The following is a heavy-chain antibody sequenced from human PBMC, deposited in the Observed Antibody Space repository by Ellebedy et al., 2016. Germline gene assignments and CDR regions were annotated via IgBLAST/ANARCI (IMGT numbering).Heavy chain of an antibody. V-gene: IGHV4-34*09. Sequence: SETLSLXXAVYGGSFSGYYWSWIRQPPGKGLEWIGEINHSGSTNYNPSLKSRVTISVDTSKNQFSLKLSSVTAADTAMYYCARGAAYYYERNYYYYMDVWGKGTTVTVSS. D-gene: IGHD3-22*01. J-gene: IGHJ6*03. CDR2: INHSGST. CDR3: ARGAAYYYERNYYYYMDV. CDR1: GGSFSGYY.